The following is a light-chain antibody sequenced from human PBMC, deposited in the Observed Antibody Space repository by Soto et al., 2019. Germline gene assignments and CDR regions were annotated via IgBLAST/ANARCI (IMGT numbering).Light chain of an antibody. CDR2: NAS. CDR3: QQYSSYSPLT. J-gene: IGKJ4*01. CDR1: QSISGW. V-gene: IGKV1-5*01. Sequence: VHMTHSPSTLSASVVDRVTITFLASQSISGWLAWYQQKPGKAPKLLIYNASSLKSGVPSRFSGSGFGTEFTLTIASVQPEDFATYYCQQYSSYSPLTFGGGTKVDI.